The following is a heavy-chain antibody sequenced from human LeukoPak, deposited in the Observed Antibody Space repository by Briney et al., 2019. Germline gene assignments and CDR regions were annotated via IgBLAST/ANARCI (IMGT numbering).Heavy chain of an antibody. CDR2: IYYSGST. D-gene: IGHD6-13*01. Sequence: SETLSLTCTVSGYSISSGYYWGWIRQPPGEGLEWIGSIYYSGSTYYNPSLKSRVTISVDTSKNQFSLKLISVTAADTAVYYCARGLGDSSSLSDAFDIWGQGTMVTVSS. V-gene: IGHV4-38-2*02. CDR1: GYSISSGYY. J-gene: IGHJ3*02. CDR3: ARGLGDSSSLSDAFDI.